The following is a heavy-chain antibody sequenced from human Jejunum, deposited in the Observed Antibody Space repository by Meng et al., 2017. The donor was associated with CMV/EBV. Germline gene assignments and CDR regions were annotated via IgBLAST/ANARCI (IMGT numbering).Heavy chain of an antibody. CDR2: INPKTGGT. CDR3: SSAPGDY. CDR1: GYSFSDYY. J-gene: IGHJ4*02. D-gene: IGHD1-14*01. V-gene: IGHV1-2*02. Sequence: VQLVQSGAEVKKTGASVKVSCKASGYSFSDYYMNWVRQAPGQGLEXMGWINPKTGGTDYAQKFQGRVTLTRDTSITTVYMELSNLKSDDSAVYYCSSAPGDYWGQGTLVTVSS.